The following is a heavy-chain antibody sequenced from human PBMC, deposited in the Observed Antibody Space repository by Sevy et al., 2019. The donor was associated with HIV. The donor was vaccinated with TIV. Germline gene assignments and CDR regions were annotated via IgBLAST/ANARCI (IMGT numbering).Heavy chain of an antibody. V-gene: IGHV4-34*01. CDR2: INHSGST. D-gene: IGHD6-19*01. CDR3: ARLADERWLGFDY. J-gene: IGHJ4*02. Sequence: SETLSLTCAVYGGSFSGYYWSWIRQPPGKGLEWIGEINHSGSTNYNPSLKSRVTISVDTSKNQFSLKLSSVTAADTAVYYCARLADERWLGFDYWGQGTLVTVSS. CDR1: GGSFSGYY.